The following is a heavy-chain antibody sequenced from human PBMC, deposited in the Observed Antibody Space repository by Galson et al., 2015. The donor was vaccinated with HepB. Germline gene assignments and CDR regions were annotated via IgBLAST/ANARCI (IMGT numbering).Heavy chain of an antibody. CDR3: ASLYFYDLSHYYSLWYFDL. D-gene: IGHD3/OR15-3a*01. CDR2: VRNTGDT. CDR1: GAAVRDHS. Sequence: LSLTCTVSGAAVRDHSWSWIRQPPGKGLEWLGDVRNTGDTKYNPSLRSRLSTSVDMSRRQFYLTLRAVTAADTALYFFASLYFYDLSHYYSLWYFDLWGRGTLVTVSS. J-gene: IGHJ2*01. V-gene: IGHV4-59*02.